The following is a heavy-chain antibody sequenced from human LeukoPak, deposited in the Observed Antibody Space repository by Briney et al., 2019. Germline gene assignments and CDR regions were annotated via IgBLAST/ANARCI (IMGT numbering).Heavy chain of an antibody. CDR3: ARALTTLTYEGY. D-gene: IGHD1-1*01. Sequence: GGSLRLSCAASGFTFSSYTMHWIRKAPGKGLEWVSSISGSNSYIFYADSVKGRFTVSRDNAKDSLYLQMNSLRAEDTAVYYCARALTTLTYEGYWGQGTLVAVSS. J-gene: IGHJ4*02. V-gene: IGHV3-21*01. CDR1: GFTFSSYT. CDR2: ISGSNSYI.